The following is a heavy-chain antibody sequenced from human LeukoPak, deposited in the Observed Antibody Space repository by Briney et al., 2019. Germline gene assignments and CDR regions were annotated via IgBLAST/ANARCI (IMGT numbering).Heavy chain of an antibody. V-gene: IGHV2-70*04. Sequence: SGPALVKPTQTLTLTCTFSGFSLSTSGMRVSWIRQPPGKAPEWLARIDWDDDKFYSTSLKTRLTISKDTSKDQVVLTMTNMDPVDTATYYCARTYCSAGSCYFLFDCWGQGTLVTVSS. CDR1: GFSLSTSGMR. D-gene: IGHD2-15*01. CDR2: IDWDDDK. J-gene: IGHJ4*02. CDR3: ARTYCSAGSCYFLFDC.